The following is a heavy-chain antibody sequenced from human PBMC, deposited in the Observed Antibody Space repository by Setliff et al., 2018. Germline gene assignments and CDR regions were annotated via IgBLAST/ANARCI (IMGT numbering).Heavy chain of an antibody. CDR1: GGSITSGGGFY. CDR2: FYSFGSI. CDR3: ARRTFGSGRFDP. Sequence: SETLSLTCSVSGGSITSGGGFYWAWIRQPPGKELEWIGSFYSFGSIYYSPSLKNRVTISGDTSSNQFSLNLNSVTAADTALYYCARRTFGSGRFDPWGQGTLVTVSS. D-gene: IGHD3-16*01. V-gene: IGHV4-39*01. J-gene: IGHJ5*02.